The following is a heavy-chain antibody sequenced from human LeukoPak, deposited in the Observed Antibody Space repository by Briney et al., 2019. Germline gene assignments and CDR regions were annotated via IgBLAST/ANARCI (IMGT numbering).Heavy chain of an antibody. CDR3: AREWKGGKQQLVYFDY. CDR1: GYTFTGYY. V-gene: IGHV1-2*02. J-gene: IGHJ4*02. CDR2: INPNSGGT. Sequence: ASVTVSFKASGYTFTGYYMHWVRQAPGQGLEWMGWINPNSGGTNYAQKFQGRVTMTRDTSISTAYMELSRLRSDDTAVYYCAREWKGGKQQLVYFDYWGQGTLVTVSS. D-gene: IGHD6-13*01.